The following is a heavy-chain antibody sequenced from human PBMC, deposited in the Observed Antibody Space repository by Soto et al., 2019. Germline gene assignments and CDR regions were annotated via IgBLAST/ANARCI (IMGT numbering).Heavy chain of an antibody. J-gene: IGHJ4*02. CDR1: GGSISSGGYY. CDR2: IYYSGST. Sequence: TLSLTCTVSGGSISSGGYYWSWIRQHPGKGLEWIGYIYYSGSTYYNPSLKSRVTISVDTSKNQFSLKLSSVTAADTAVYYCARRDCSGGSCYGPFDYWGQGTLVTVSS. V-gene: IGHV4-31*03. D-gene: IGHD2-15*01. CDR3: ARRDCSGGSCYGPFDY.